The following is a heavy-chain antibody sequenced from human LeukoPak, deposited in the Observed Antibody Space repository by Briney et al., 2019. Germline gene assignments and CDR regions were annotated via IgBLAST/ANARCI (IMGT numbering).Heavy chain of an antibody. D-gene: IGHD6-13*01. V-gene: IGHV4-59*01. CDR1: GASISSYY. Sequence: SETLSLTCTVSGASISSYYWSWIRQPPGKGLEWIGYIYSRGSTHYNPSLKSRVTISVDTSKNQFSLKLSSVTAADTAVYYCASGPYPAAGTDHQFDYWAQGTLVTVSS. CDR3: ASGPYPAAGTDHQFDY. CDR2: IYSRGST. J-gene: IGHJ4*02.